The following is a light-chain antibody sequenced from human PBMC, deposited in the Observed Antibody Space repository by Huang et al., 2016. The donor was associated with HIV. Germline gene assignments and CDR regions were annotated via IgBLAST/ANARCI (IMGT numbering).Light chain of an antibody. CDR1: QSLASSY. CDR2: GAS. CDR3: QQYGTSPFT. Sequence: EIVLTQSPGTLSLSTGEKATRSCRASQSLASSYLAWYRQKPGQAPRLLIYGASTRATGIPDRISGSGSGTDFTLTSTGLEPEDFAVYYCQQYGTSPFTFGQGTKLEIK. J-gene: IGKJ2*01. V-gene: IGKV3-20*01.